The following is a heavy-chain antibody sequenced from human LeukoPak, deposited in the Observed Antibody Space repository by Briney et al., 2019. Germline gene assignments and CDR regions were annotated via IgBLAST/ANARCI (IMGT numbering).Heavy chain of an antibody. CDR3: AKGYYEIHDAFDI. D-gene: IGHD3-9*01. V-gene: IGHV3-30*04. CDR2: ISYDGRNK. Sequence: GRSLRLSCAVSGFXFSTYAIHWVRQAPGKGLQWVAFISYDGRNKYYADSVKGRFTISRDNSKNTLFLQMNSLRAEDTAVYYCAKGYYEIHDAFDIWGQGTMVTVSS. CDR1: GFXFSTYA. J-gene: IGHJ3*02.